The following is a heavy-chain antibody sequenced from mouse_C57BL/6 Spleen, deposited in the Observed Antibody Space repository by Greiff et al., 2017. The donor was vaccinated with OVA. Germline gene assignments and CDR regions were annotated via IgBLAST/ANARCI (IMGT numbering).Heavy chain of an antibody. D-gene: IGHD3-2*02. CDR3: AREGDQATSGGFAY. V-gene: IGHV5-9-1*02. CDR1: GSTFSSYA. J-gene: IGHJ3*01. Sequence: DVKLVESGEGLVKPGWSLKLSCAASGSTFSSYAMSWVRQTPEQRLEWVAYISSGGDYIYYADTVKGRFTISRDNARNTLYLQMSSLKSEDTAMYYCAREGDQATSGGFAYWGQGTLVTVSA. CDR2: ISSGGDYI.